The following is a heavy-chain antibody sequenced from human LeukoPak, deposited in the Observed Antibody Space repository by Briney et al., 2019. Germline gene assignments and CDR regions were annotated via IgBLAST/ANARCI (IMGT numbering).Heavy chain of an antibody. Sequence: SETLSLACTVSGGSISSYYWSWIRQPPGKGVEWIGYIYYSGSTNYNPSLKSRVTISVDTSKNQFSLKLSSVTAADTAVYYCARHFAFSYYYMDVWGKGTTVTVSS. CDR2: IYYSGST. V-gene: IGHV4-59*08. CDR1: GGSISSYY. CDR3: ARHFAFSYYYMDV. J-gene: IGHJ6*03.